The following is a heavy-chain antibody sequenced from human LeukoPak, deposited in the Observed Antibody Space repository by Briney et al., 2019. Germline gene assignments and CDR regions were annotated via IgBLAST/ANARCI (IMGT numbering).Heavy chain of an antibody. D-gene: IGHD6-19*01. Sequence: GGSLRLSCAASGFTFSSYSMNWVRQAPGKGLEWVSYISSGSSSMYYADSVKGRFTISRDNAKNSLYLQLNSLRDEDTAVYYCARVVAGIDWFDPWGQGTLVTVSS. CDR1: GFTFSSYS. V-gene: IGHV3-48*02. J-gene: IGHJ5*02. CDR2: ISSGSSSM. CDR3: ARVVAGIDWFDP.